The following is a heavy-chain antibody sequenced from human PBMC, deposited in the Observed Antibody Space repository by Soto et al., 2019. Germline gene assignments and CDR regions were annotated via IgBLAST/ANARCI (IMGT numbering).Heavy chain of an antibody. Sequence: QVQLVQSGGEVKKPGASVKVSCKASGYTFTSYGISWVRQAPGQGLEWIGWISPYSGNTNYAQNLQGRVTMTTDTPTSTAYMELRSLKSDDTTVYYCSRAEGAVAGRLHYWGQGTLVTVSS. D-gene: IGHD6-19*01. CDR3: SRAEGAVAGRLHY. J-gene: IGHJ4*02. CDR2: ISPYSGNT. CDR1: GYTFTSYG. V-gene: IGHV1-18*01.